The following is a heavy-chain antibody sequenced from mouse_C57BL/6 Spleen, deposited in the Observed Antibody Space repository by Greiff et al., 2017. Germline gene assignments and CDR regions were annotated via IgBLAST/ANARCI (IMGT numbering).Heavy chain of an antibody. D-gene: IGHD1-1*02. CDR3: ARYAGGGNGRGYYIDY. Sequence: EVQLQQSGPELVKPGASVKIPCKASGYTFTDYNMDWVKQSHGKSLEWIGDINPNNGATIYNQKYKGKSTLTVDKSSSTAYMELRSLTSEATAVYDGARYAGGGNGRGYYIDYWGQGTTLTVSS. V-gene: IGHV1-18*01. CDR1: GYTFTDYN. J-gene: IGHJ2*01. CDR2: INPNNGAT.